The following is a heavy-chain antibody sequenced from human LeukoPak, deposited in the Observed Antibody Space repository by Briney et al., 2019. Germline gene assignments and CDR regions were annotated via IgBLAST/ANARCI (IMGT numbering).Heavy chain of an antibody. J-gene: IGHJ4*02. CDR3: AKSRAGYCSSTSCPNYFDY. V-gene: IGHV3-30*18. CDR2: ISYDGSNK. CDR1: GFTFSSYG. Sequence: GRSLRLSCAASGFTFSSYGMRWVRQAPGKGLEWVAVISYDGSNKYYADSVKGRFTISRDNSKNTLYLQMNSLRAEDTAVYYCAKSRAGYCSSTSCPNYFDYWGQGTLVTVSS. D-gene: IGHD2-2*03.